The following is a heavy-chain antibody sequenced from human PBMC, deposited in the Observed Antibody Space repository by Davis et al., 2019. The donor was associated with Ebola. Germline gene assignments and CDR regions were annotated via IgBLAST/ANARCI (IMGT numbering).Heavy chain of an antibody. D-gene: IGHD2-2*01. CDR3: ARVLSVSVVVPGSRADYYGMDV. CDR1: GFTFSSYD. V-gene: IGHV3-13*01. CDR2: IGTAGDT. J-gene: IGHJ6*02. Sequence: GGSLRLSCAASGFTFSSYDMHWVRQATGKGLEWVSAIGTAGDTYYPGSVKGRFTISRENAKNSLYLQMNSLRAGDTAVYYCARVLSVSVVVPGSRADYYGMDVWGQGTTVTVPS.